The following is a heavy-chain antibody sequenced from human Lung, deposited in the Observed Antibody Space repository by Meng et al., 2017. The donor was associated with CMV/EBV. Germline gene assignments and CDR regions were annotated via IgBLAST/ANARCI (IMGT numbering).Heavy chain of an antibody. V-gene: IGHV1-2*02. CDR3: ARDHDWGAGY. CDR2: IQPSSGYT. D-gene: IGHD3-16*01. J-gene: IGHJ4*02. Sequence: ASVXVSCKASGYFFNDHFMHWVRQAPGQGLEWMGWIQPSSGYTNYAQNFQGRVTMTSDSSIATAYMELTRLTSDDTAVYYCARDHDWGAGYWGQGTLVTVPS. CDR1: GYFFNDHF.